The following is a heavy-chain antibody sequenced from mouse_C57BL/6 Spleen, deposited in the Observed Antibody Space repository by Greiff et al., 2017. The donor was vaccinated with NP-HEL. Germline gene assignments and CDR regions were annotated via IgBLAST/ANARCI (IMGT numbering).Heavy chain of an antibody. CDR1: GYTFTDYN. D-gene: IGHD4-1*01. V-gene: IGHV1-22*01. CDR2: INPNNGGT. J-gene: IGHJ3*01. Sequence: VQLQQSGPELVKPGASVKMSCKASGYTFTDYNMHWVKQSHGKSLEWIGYINPNNGGTSYNQKFKGKATLTVTKSSSTAYMELRSLTSEDSAVYYCARESPRLANFWFAYWGQGTLVTVSA. CDR3: ARESPRLANFWFAY.